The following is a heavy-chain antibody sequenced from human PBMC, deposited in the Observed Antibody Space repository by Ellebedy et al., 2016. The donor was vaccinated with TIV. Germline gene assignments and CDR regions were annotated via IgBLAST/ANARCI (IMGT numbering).Heavy chain of an antibody. V-gene: IGHV3-53*01. CDR2: IYSGGST. D-gene: IGHD6-13*01. CDR3: ARVSGTEVWFDP. CDR1: GFTVSSNY. Sequence: GESLKISCAASGFTVSSNYMSWVRQAPGKGLEWVSVIYSGGSTYYADSVKGRFTISRDNSKNTLYLQMNSLRAEDTAVYYCARVSGTEVWFDPWGQGTLVTVSS. J-gene: IGHJ5*02.